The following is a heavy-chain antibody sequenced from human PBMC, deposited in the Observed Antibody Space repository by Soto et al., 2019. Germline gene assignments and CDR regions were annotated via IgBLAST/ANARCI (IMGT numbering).Heavy chain of an antibody. Sequence: RASVKVSCKAPGDTFTSYYLNWVRQAPGQGLEWMGVINPHGGSTKYAQKFQGRITMTRDTSRGTVYMELSSLRSDDTAIYYCARSSGGNFGIIIEGSNWFDPWGQGTLVTVSS. D-gene: IGHD3-3*01. CDR1: GDTFTSYY. V-gene: IGHV1-46*01. J-gene: IGHJ5*02. CDR2: INPHGGST. CDR3: ARSSGGNFGIIIEGSNWFDP.